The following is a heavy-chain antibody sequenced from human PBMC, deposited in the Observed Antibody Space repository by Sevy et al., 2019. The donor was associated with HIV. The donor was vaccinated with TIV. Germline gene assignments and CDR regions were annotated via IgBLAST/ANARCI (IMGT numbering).Heavy chain of an antibody. CDR2: ISSSSTI. J-gene: IGHJ6*02. Sequence: GGSLRLSCAASGFTFSSYSMNWVRQAPGKGLEWVSYISSSSTIYYADSVKGRFTISRDNAKNSLYLQMNSLRDEDTAVYYCAREGGYCSSTSCYGPVRYYYSMDVWGQGTTVTVSS. CDR3: AREGGYCSSTSCYGPVRYYYSMDV. V-gene: IGHV3-48*02. D-gene: IGHD2-2*01. CDR1: GFTFSSYS.